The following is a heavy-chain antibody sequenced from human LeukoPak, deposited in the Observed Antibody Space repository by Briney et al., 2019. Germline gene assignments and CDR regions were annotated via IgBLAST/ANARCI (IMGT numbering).Heavy chain of an antibody. Sequence: GGSLRLSCAASGFTFSSYWMHWVRQAPGKGLVWVSRINSDGSSTSYADSVKGRSTISRDNAKNTLYLQMNSLRAEDTAVYYCARGGEYYDFWSGYYCDYWGQGTLVTVSS. V-gene: IGHV3-74*01. CDR3: ARGGEYYDFWSGYYCDY. CDR2: INSDGSST. D-gene: IGHD3-3*01. J-gene: IGHJ4*02. CDR1: GFTFSSYW.